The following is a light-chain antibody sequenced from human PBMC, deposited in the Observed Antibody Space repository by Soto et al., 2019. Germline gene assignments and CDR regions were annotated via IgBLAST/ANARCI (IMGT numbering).Light chain of an antibody. V-gene: IGKV3-20*01. CDR2: GAS. Sequence: EIVLTQSPGTLSLSPGERATLSCRASQTFSNSFLSWFQQIPGQAPRLLIYGASMRATGIPDRFSGSGSGTDFTLTISRLEPEDFAVYYCQQYVTSPPGYTFGQGTELRIK. J-gene: IGKJ2*01. CDR1: QTFSNSF. CDR3: QQYVTSPPGYT.